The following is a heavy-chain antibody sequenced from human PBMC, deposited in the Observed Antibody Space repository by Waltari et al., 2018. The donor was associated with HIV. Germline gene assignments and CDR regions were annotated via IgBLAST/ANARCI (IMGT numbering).Heavy chain of an antibody. CDR2: ISGSSSFS. V-gene: IGHV3-21*01. D-gene: IGHD2-2*02. Sequence: EVQLVESGGGAGKPGGSLRLSCEASGLTCASHSMNWVSQAPGMGLAWVLSISGSSSFSYYVDSGKGRVTIDRDYAKNSLYLQMNSLGADDTAIYCCARGYCTGTTCSTPDAFDVGGQGTMVTVSS. CDR1: GLTCASHS. CDR3: ARGYCTGTTCSTPDAFDV. J-gene: IGHJ3*01.